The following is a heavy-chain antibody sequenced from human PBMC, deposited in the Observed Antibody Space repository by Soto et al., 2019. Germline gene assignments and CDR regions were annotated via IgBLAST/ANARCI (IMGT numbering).Heavy chain of an antibody. CDR2: ISSGASVS. Sequence: GSLRLSCAASGFSLSDYELHWVRQAPGKGLEWVSHISSGASVSYYADSVKGRFTISRDNSKNSLYLQMNSLRVEDTAFYYCARSHIDFWGRGTLVTVSS. V-gene: IGHV3-48*03. J-gene: IGHJ4*02. D-gene: IGHD2-21*01. CDR3: ARSHIDF. CDR1: GFSLSDYE.